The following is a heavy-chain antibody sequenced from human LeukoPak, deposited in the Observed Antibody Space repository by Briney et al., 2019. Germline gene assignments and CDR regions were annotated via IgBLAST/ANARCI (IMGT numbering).Heavy chain of an antibody. CDR1: GGSISSYY. J-gene: IGHJ6*03. CDR2: IYYSGSN. V-gene: IGHV4-59*01. D-gene: IGHD1-26*01. Sequence: SETLSLTCIVSGGSISSYYWSWIRQPPGKGLEWIGYIYYSGSNNYNPSLKSRVTISVDTSKNQFSLKLSSVTAADTAVYYCARMVGWGARRYYYYYMDVWGKGTTVTISS. CDR3: ARMVGWGARRYYYYYMDV.